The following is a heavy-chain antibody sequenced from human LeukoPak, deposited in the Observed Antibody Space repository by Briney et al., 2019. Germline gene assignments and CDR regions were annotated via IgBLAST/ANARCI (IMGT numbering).Heavy chain of an antibody. Sequence: GGSLRLFCAASGFNFSTYAMNWVRQAPGKGLEWVSFISSSGGTTYYGDSVKGRFTISRDNSKSTLYLQLNSLRAEDTAVYYCARDDFWSAHWGQGTLVIVSS. D-gene: IGHD3-3*01. J-gene: IGHJ4*02. CDR3: ARDDFWSAH. CDR2: ISSSGGTT. V-gene: IGHV3-23*01. CDR1: GFNFSTYA.